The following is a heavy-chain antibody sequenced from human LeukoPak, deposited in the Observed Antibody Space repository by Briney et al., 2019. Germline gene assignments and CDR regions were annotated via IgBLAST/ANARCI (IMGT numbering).Heavy chain of an antibody. V-gene: IGHV3-53*01. Sequence: GGSLRLSCAASGFAVSSNHMNWVRQAPGKGLEWVSVIFNGGSTYYADSVKGRFTISRDNSKNTLYLQMNSLRAEDTAVYYCARDDYGDYTFDYWGQGTLVTVSS. J-gene: IGHJ4*02. D-gene: IGHD4-17*01. CDR1: GFAVSSNH. CDR2: IFNGGST. CDR3: ARDDYGDYTFDY.